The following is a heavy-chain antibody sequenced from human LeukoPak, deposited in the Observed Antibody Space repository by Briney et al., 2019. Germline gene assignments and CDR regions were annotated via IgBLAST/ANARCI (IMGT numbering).Heavy chain of an antibody. CDR2: INHSGST. CDR1: GETFIHNF. D-gene: IGHD6-19*01. Sequence: PSETLSLTCAVYGETFIHNFWTWIRQPPGKGLEWIGQINHSGSTYYNPSLKSRVTILVDTSKNQFSLKLTSVTAADTAVYYYARAMPYFYGSIAVPGTIDYWGQGILVTVSS. CDR3: ARAMPYFYGSIAVPGTIDY. V-gene: IGHV4-34*01. J-gene: IGHJ4*02.